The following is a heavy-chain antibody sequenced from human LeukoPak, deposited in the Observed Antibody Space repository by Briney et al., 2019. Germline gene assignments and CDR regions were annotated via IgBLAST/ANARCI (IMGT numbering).Heavy chain of an antibody. CDR2: IIPIFGTA. J-gene: IGHJ5*02. CDR1: GGTFGSYA. D-gene: IGHD2-2*01. Sequence: ASVKVSCKASGGTFGSYAISWVRQAPGQGLEWMGGIIPIFGTANYAQKFQGSVTITTDESTSTAYMELSSLRSEDTAVYYCAARYCSSTSCYYWFDPWGQGTLVTVSS. V-gene: IGHV1-69*05. CDR3: AARYCSSTSCYYWFDP.